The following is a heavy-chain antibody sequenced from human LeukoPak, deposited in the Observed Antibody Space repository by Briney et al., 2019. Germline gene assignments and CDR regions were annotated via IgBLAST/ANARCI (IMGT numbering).Heavy chain of an antibody. J-gene: IGHJ4*02. CDR3: ARSVVPAAFDY. V-gene: IGHV3-21*01. CDR2: ISSSSYI. CDR1: GFTFSSYS. Sequence: GGSLRLSCAASGFTFSSYSMNWVRQAPGKGLEWVSSISSSSYIYYADSVKGRFTISRDNAKNSLYLQMNSLRAEDTAVYYCARSVVPAAFDYWGQGTLVTVSS. D-gene: IGHD2-2*01.